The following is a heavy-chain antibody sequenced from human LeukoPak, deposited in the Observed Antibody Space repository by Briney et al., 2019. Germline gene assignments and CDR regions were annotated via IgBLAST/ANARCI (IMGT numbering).Heavy chain of an antibody. CDR2: MYNSGST. J-gene: IGHJ4*02. CDR3: ARGIESYGDYGY. V-gene: IGHV4-59*01. D-gene: IGHD4-17*01. CDR1: GCSISGSY. Sequence: SETLSLTCTVSGCSISGSYWSWIRQPPGKGLEWIAYMYNSGSTNYNPSLKSRVTISIDTPKNQFSLKLSSLTAADTAIYYCARGIESYGDYGYWGQGILVTVSS.